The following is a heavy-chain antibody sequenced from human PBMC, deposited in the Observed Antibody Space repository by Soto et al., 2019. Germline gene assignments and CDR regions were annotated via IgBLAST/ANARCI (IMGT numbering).Heavy chain of an antibody. J-gene: IGHJ4*02. CDR2: INPDGSFT. V-gene: IGHV3-74*01. D-gene: IGHD1-26*01. CDR3: VRFPQAGVDY. Sequence: PGGSLRLSCAASGFTFSDYWMHWVRQAPGKGPVWVSNINPDGSFTSYADSVKGRLTISRDNAKNTLYLQMNGLRAEDTAVYYCVRFPQAGVDYWGQGTLVTVSS. CDR1: GFTFSDYW.